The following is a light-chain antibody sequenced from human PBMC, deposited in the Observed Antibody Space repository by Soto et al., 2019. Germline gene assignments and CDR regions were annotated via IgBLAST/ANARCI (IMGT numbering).Light chain of an antibody. V-gene: IGKV3-20*01. J-gene: IGKJ1*01. CDR3: QQYDSSPWT. CDR2: IAS. CDR1: QSVSSNY. Sequence: EIVLTQSPDTLSLSPGERATLSCRASQSVSSNYLAWYQQKTDQTPRLLIYIASTRAPGIPDRFRGSGSGTHFTLTISRLEPEDFAVYYCQQYDSSPWTFGQGTKVEIK.